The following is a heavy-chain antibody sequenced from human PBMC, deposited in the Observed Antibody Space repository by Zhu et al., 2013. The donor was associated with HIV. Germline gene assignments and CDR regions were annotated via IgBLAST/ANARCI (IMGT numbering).Heavy chain of an antibody. V-gene: IGHV1-69*01. D-gene: IGHD2-15*01. CDR2: IIPIFGTA. J-gene: IGHJ4*02. CDR1: GGTFSSYA. Sequence: QVQLVQSGAEVKKPGSSVKVSCKASGGTFSSYAISWVRQAPGQGLEWMGGIIPIFGTANYAQKFQGRVTITADESTSTAYMELSSLRSEDTAVYYCARYRVVVAATRGNSGIDYWGQGTLVTVSS. CDR3: ARYRVVVAATRGNSGIDY.